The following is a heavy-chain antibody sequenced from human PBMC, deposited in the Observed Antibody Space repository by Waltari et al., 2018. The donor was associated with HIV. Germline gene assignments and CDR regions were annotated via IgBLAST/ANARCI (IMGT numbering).Heavy chain of an antibody. J-gene: IGHJ5*02. Sequence: QVQLQQWGAGMLKPSETLSLTCAVYGGSFSGYYWSWNRQPPGKGLEWIGEINHSGSTNYNPSLKSRVTISVDTSKNQFSLKLSSVTAADTAVYYCAREQWLVRGWFDPWGQGTLVTVSS. D-gene: IGHD6-19*01. CDR2: INHSGST. CDR3: AREQWLVRGWFDP. V-gene: IGHV4-34*01. CDR1: GGSFSGYY.